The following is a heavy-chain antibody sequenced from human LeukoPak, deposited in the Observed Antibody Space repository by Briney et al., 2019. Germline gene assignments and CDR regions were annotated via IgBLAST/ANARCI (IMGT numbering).Heavy chain of an antibody. D-gene: IGHD1-26*01. V-gene: IGHV4-39*07. CDR2: IYYSGST. CDR1: GGSISSSSYY. J-gene: IGHJ4*02. CDR3: ARASGSRLPIDY. Sequence: SETLSLTCTVSGGSISSSSYYWGWIRQPPGKGLEWIGSIYYSGSTYYNPSLKSRVTISVDTAKNQFSLKLSSVTAADTAVYYCARASGSRLPIDYWGQGTLVTVSS.